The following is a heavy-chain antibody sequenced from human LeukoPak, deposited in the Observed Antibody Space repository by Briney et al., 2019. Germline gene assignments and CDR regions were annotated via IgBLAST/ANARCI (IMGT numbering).Heavy chain of an antibody. Sequence: PGGSLRLSCAASGFTFSSYAMSWVRQAPGKGLEWVSAISGSGGSTYYADSVKGRFTTSRDNSKNTLYLQMNSLRAEDTAVYYCAKGGGWSPAVLFDYWGQGTLVTVSS. V-gene: IGHV3-23*01. CDR1: GFTFSSYA. J-gene: IGHJ4*02. D-gene: IGHD6-19*01. CDR3: AKGGGWSPAVLFDY. CDR2: ISGSGGST.